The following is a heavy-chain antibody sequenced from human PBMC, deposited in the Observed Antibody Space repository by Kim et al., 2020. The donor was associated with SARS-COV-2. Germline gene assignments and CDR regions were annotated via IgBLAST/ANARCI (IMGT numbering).Heavy chain of an antibody. J-gene: IGHJ6*02. Sequence: IANYAQKFQGRVTITADKSTSTAYMELSSLRSEDTAVYYCARDRDGEGMDVWGQGTTVTVSS. CDR3: ARDRDGEGMDV. CDR2: IA. D-gene: IGHD3-10*01. V-gene: IGHV1-69*04.